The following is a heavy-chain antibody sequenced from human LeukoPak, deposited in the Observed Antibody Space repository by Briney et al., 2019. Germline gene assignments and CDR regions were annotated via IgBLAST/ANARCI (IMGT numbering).Heavy chain of an antibody. CDR1: GFTFSSYS. CDR3: AKDKGYGGNDGDAFDI. J-gene: IGHJ3*02. Sequence: PGGSLRLSCAASGFTFSSYSMNWVRQAPGKGLEWVSLISGDGGSTYYADSVKGRFTISRDNSKNSLYLQMNSLRTEDTALYYCAKDKGYGGNDGDAFDIWGQGTMVTVSS. V-gene: IGHV3-43*02. CDR2: ISGDGGST. D-gene: IGHD4/OR15-4a*01.